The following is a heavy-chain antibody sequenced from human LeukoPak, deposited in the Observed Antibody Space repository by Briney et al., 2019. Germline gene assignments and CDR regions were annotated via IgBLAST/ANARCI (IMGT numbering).Heavy chain of an antibody. J-gene: IGHJ4*02. Sequence: PGGSLRLSCTASGFTVSNAWMSWVRQAPGKGLEGVSAISGSGGSTYYADSVKGRFTISRDNSKNTLYLQMNSLRAGDTAVYYCAKDPLIVGATRLFDYWGQGTLVTVSS. CDR1: GFTVSNAW. D-gene: IGHD1-26*01. CDR2: ISGSGGST. V-gene: IGHV3-23*01. CDR3: AKDPLIVGATRLFDY.